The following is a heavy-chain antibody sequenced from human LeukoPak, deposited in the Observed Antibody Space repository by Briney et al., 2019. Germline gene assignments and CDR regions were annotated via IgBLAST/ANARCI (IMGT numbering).Heavy chain of an antibody. V-gene: IGHV1-24*01. D-gene: IGHD5-12*01. Sequence: VSVKVSCKVSGYTLTELSMHWVRQAPGKGLEWMGGFDPEDGETIYAQKFQGRVTMTEDTSTDTAYMELSSLRSEDTAVYYCARDGDIVATTYYYYMDVWGKGTTVTVSS. J-gene: IGHJ6*03. CDR2: FDPEDGET. CDR3: ARDGDIVATTYYYYMDV. CDR1: GYTLTELS.